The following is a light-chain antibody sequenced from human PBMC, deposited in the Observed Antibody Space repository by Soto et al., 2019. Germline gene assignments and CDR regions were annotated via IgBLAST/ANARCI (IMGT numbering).Light chain of an antibody. CDR1: SSDVGGYNY. CDR2: DVD. CDR3: CSNAGSYPFV. Sequence: QSVLTQPRSVSGSPGQSVTISCTGTSSDVGGYNYVSWYQHHTGKAPKLMIYDVDKRPSGVPGRFSGSKSGNTASLTISGLQAEDEADYYCCSNAGSYPFVFGTGTKVPS. V-gene: IGLV2-11*01. J-gene: IGLJ1*01.